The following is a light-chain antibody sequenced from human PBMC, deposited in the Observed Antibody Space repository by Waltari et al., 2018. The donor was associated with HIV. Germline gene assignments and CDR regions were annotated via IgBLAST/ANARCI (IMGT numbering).Light chain of an antibody. CDR3: QQYNNWPRT. Sequence: EVVMTQSPATLSVSLGERSTLSCSASQTVNSNLAWYQQRPGQAPRLLIYGVSTRASGIPARFSVSGSGTEFTLTISSLQSEDFAVYFCQQYNNWPRTFGQGTKVEIK. J-gene: IGKJ1*01. V-gene: IGKV3-15*01. CDR1: QTVNSN. CDR2: GVS.